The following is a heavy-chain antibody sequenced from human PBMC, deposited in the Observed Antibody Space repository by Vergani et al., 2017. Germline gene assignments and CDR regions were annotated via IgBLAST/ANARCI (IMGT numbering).Heavy chain of an antibody. CDR1: GFTFSSYG. CDR2: ISYDGSNK. V-gene: IGHV3-30*18. Sequence: QVQLVESGGGVVQPGRSLRLSCAASGFTFSSYGMHWVRQAPGKGLEWVAVISYDGSNKYYADSVKGRFTISRDNSKNTLYLQMNSLRAEDTAVYYCAKDGTYEGGLRYFDWLLHYYYYMDVWGKGTTVTVSS. CDR3: AKDGTYEGGLRYFDWLLHYYYYMDV. J-gene: IGHJ6*03. D-gene: IGHD3-9*01.